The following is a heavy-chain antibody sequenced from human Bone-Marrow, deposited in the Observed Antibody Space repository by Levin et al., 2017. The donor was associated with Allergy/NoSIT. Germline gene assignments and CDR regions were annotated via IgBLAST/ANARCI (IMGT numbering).Heavy chain of an antibody. CDR2: INYSRVT. V-gene: IGHV4-34*01. CDR1: GGSISNYF. J-gene: IGHJ6*03. Sequence: ASETLSLTCAVNGGSISNYFWSWIRQPPGKGLEWIGEINYSRVTNYNPSLKSRVTISVDTSKNQISLDLRSVTAADTAVYYCARGGSFYSYYMDVWGKGATVTVSS. CDR3: ARGGSFYSYYMDV.